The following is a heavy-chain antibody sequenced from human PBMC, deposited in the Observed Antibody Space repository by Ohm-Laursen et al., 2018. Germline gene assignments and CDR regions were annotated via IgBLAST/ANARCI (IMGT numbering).Heavy chain of an antibody. CDR2: IYYSGST. Sequence: GTLSLTCTVSGGSISSYYWSWIRQPPGKGLVWIGYIYYSGSTNYNPSLKSRVTLSVDTSKNQFSLKMSSVTAENTAVYYGARDPRSSPYYYYGMDVWGQGTTVTVSS. CDR1: GGSISSYY. CDR3: ARDPRSSPYYYYGMDV. D-gene: IGHD6-6*01. V-gene: IGHV4-59*01. J-gene: IGHJ6*02.